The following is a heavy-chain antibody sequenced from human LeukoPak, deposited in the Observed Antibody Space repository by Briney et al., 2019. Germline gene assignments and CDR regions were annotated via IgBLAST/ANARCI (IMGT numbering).Heavy chain of an antibody. CDR3: ARLGDYGGYFDY. V-gene: IGHV1-69*05. Sequence: SVKVSCKASGGTFSSYAISWVRQAPGQGLEWMGGIIPIFGTANYAQKFQGRVTITTDESTSTAYMELSSLRSEDTAVYYCARLGDYGGYFDYWGQGILVTVSS. J-gene: IGHJ4*02. D-gene: IGHD4-17*01. CDR1: GGTFSSYA. CDR2: IIPIFGTA.